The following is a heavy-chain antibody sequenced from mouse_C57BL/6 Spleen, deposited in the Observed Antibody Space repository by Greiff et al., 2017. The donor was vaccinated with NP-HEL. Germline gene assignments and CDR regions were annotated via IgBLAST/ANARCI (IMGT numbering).Heavy chain of an antibody. Sequence: VQLQQSGPGLVQPSQSLSITCTVSGFSLTSYGVHWVRQSPGTGLEWLGVIWSGGSTDYNAAFISRLSISKDNSKSQVFFKMNSLQADDTAIYYCASSNYAPFAYWGQGTLVTVSA. CDR3: ASSNYAPFAY. J-gene: IGHJ3*01. CDR1: GFSLTSYG. CDR2: IWSGGST. V-gene: IGHV2-2*01. D-gene: IGHD2-5*01.